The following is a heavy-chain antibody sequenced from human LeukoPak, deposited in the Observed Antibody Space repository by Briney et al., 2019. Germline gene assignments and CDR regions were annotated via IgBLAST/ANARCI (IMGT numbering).Heavy chain of an antibody. CDR1: GFTFRTYE. D-gene: IGHD4-23*01. J-gene: IGHJ3*02. CDR2: ISSSGSDI. CDR3: ARGTTGGTLGAFDI. Sequence: AGGSLRLSCAASGFTFRTYEMNWVRQAPGKGLEWVSYISSSGSDIYYADSVKGRFTISRDNAKNSVYLQLNSLRAEDTAVYYCARGTTGGTLGAFDIWGQGTVVTVSS. V-gene: IGHV3-48*03.